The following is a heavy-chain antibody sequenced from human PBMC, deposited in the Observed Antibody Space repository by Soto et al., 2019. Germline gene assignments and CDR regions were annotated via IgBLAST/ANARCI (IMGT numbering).Heavy chain of an antibody. V-gene: IGHV5-51*03. D-gene: IGHD3-10*01. Sequence: EVQLVQSGAEVKKPGESLKISCKGSGYSFTSYWIGWVRQMPGKGLEWMGIIYPGDSDTRYSPSFQGQVTISADKSISTAYLQWSSLKASDTAMYYCAITYRVLDYYGSGSYRYFDYWGQGTLVTVSS. CDR1: GYSFTSYW. J-gene: IGHJ4*02. CDR3: AITYRVLDYYGSGSYRYFDY. CDR2: IYPGDSDT.